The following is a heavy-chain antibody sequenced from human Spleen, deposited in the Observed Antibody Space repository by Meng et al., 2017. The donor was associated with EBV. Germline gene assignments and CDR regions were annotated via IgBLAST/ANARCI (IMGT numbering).Heavy chain of an antibody. V-gene: IGHV1-69-2*01. D-gene: IGHD3-10*01. CDR1: VYTFTKYY. J-gene: IGHJ5*01. Sequence: VQKLQSGAEMKKPGATMKTSCKVSVYTFTKYYVHWVQQAPGKGLEWMGLVDPQDGDTRYAEKFQGRLTITADTSTDTSYMELSSLGFDDTAVYYCATMTSSPPDSWGQGTLVTVSS. CDR3: ATMTSSPPDS. CDR2: VDPQDGDT.